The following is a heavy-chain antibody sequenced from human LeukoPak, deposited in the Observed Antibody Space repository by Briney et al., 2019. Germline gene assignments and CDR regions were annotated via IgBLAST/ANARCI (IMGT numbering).Heavy chain of an antibody. CDR3: ARDAGWGILHAFDI. J-gene: IGHJ3*02. CDR1: GDSVSSNSAS. CDR2: TYYRSKWYS. D-gene: IGHD1-26*01. Sequence: SQTLSLTCAISGDSVSSNSASWNWIRQSPSRGLEWLGGTYYRSKWYSEYAGSVRGRITINADTSKNHFSLQLYSVTPDDTAVFYCARDAGWGILHAFDIWGQGTMVTVSS. V-gene: IGHV6-1*01.